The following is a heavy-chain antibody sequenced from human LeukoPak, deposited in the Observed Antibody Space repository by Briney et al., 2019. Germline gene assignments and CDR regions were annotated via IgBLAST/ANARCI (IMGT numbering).Heavy chain of an antibody. CDR2: ISSSSYI. J-gene: IGHJ5*02. V-gene: IGHV3-21*01. CDR1: GFTFSSYS. D-gene: IGHD4-23*01. Sequence: GGSLRLSCAASGFTFSSYSMNWVRQAPGKGLEWVSSISSSSYIYYADSVKGRFTISRDNAKNSLYLQMNSLRAEDTAVYYCARVEGGNSYFPWGQGTLVTVSS. CDR3: ARVEGGNSYFP.